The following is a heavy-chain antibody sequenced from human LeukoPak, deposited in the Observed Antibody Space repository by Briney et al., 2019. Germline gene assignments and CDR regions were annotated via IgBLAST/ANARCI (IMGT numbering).Heavy chain of an antibody. CDR2: IKQDGSEK. J-gene: IGHJ4*02. V-gene: IGHV3-7*04. D-gene: IGHD6-19*01. CDR1: GFTLSDHW. Sequence: GGSLRLSCAASGFTLSDHWMTWVRQAPGKGLEWVAYIKQDGSEKDYVDSVKGRFTISRDNSKNSLHVQMNSLRAEDTAVYYCARGGWSLDYWGQGTLVTVSS. CDR3: ARGGWSLDY.